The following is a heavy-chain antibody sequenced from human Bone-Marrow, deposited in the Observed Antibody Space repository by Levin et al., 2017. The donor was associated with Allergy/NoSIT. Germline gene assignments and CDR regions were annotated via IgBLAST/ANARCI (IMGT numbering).Heavy chain of an antibody. J-gene: IGHJ4*02. CDR2: IKQSGSET. Sequence: PGGSLRLSCAASGFIFNNYWMTWVRQTPEKGLEWVANIKQSGSETFYLDSVKGRFTISRDNAKNSLYLQMNSLRAEDTAVYYCARVHFDIWSEYLTPDFWGPGTVVTVSS. D-gene: IGHD3-3*01. V-gene: IGHV3-7*01. CDR3: ARVHFDIWSEYLTPDF. CDR1: GFIFNNYW.